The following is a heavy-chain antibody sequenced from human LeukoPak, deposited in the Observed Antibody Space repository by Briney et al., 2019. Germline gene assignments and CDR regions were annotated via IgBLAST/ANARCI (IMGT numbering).Heavy chain of an antibody. CDR2: INHSGGT. CDR3: ARGRWLFQYWYFDL. V-gene: IGHV4-34*01. Sequence: SETPSLNCDVSDGSFSGYYWTWIRQPPGKGLEWIGEINHSGGTNYNLSLKSRVTMSTDTSKNQFSLNLTSVTAADTAVYYCARGRWLFQYWYFDLWGRGTLVTVSS. D-gene: IGHD3-22*01. CDR1: DGSFSGYY. J-gene: IGHJ2*01.